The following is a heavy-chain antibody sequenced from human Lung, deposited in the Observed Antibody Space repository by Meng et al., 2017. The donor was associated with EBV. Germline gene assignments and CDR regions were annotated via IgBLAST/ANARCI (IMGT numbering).Heavy chain of an antibody. J-gene: IGHJ1*01. CDR3: ARDFLRADYHSGSPSV. Sequence: EVQLLGSXXXXXKPXGXXXLSGSXSGFIFSDYSMNWVRQAPGKGLEWVSSISSNSRYIYQPDSVKGRFTISRDNVQNSLYLQMHSLRAEDTAVYYCARDFLRADYHSGSPSVWGQGTLVTVSS. D-gene: IGHD3-10*01. CDR2: ISSNSRYI. V-gene: IGHV3-21*01. CDR1: GFIFSDYS.